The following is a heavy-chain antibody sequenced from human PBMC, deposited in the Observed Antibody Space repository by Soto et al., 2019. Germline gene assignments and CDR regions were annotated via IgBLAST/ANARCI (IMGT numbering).Heavy chain of an antibody. D-gene: IGHD2-15*01. CDR2: IDPISGTT. V-gene: IGHV1-46*01. CDR1: GYSFSNFY. Sequence: ASVKVSCKPSGYSFSNFYVHWVRQAPGQGLEWMGIIDPISGTTSYTQKFQERVTMTRDTSMSTVYMELSRLRSEDTAVYYCARGAVVVPNGLIAGMDVWALGTTVTVSS. CDR3: ARGAVVVPNGLIAGMDV. J-gene: IGHJ6*02.